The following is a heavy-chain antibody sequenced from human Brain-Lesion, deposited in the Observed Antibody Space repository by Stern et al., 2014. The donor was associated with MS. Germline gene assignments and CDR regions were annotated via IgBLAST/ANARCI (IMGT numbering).Heavy chain of an antibody. Sequence: QVQLVQSGAEVKKPGASVKVSCTASGYTFTGFFLHWVRQAPGQGLEWVGWINPSSGVTKSAQKFQGWVTLTRDTSINTVYMELNRLKSDDTAVFYCARGYPFFDNWGQGTLVAVPS. V-gene: IGHV1-2*04. CDR1: GYTFTGFF. J-gene: IGHJ4*02. D-gene: IGHD2-15*01. CDR2: INPSSGVT. CDR3: ARGYPFFDN.